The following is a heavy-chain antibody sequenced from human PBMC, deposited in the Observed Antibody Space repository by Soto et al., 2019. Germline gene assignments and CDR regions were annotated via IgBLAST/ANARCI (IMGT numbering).Heavy chain of an antibody. V-gene: IGHV1-69*01. J-gene: IGHJ4*02. CDR3: ARVRGGYYDSSGYYFDY. CDR1: GGTFSSYA. CDR2: IIPIFGTA. Sequence: QVQLVQSGAEVKKPGSSVKVSCKASGGTFSSYAISWVRQAPGQGLEWMGGIIPIFGTANYAQKFQGRVTITADDSTSTVYMHLSSLRSEDTVEYYCARVRGGYYDSSGYYFDYWGQGTLVTVSS. D-gene: IGHD3-22*01.